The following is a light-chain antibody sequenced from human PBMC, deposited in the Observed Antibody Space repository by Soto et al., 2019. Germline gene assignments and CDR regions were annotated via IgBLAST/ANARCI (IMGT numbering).Light chain of an antibody. Sequence: DIQMTQSPSSLSASVGDRVTITCRASQGISSYLAWYQQKPGKVPKVLIYAASTLQLGVPSRFSGSGSGTDFTLTISSLQPEDAATYYCQKYNSAPLTFGGGTKVEIK. CDR3: QKYNSAPLT. V-gene: IGKV1-27*01. CDR2: AAS. J-gene: IGKJ4*01. CDR1: QGISSY.